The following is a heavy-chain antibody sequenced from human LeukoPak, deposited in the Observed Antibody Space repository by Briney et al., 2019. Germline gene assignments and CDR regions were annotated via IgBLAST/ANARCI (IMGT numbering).Heavy chain of an antibody. CDR3: AGSGSYGQYYFDY. J-gene: IGHJ4*02. V-gene: IGHV3-53*01. CDR2: IYSGGST. CDR1: GFTVSSNY. D-gene: IGHD1-26*01. Sequence: GGSLRLSCAASGFTVSSNYMSWVRQAPGKGLEWVSVIYSGGSTYYADSVKGRFTISRDNSKNTLYLQMNSLRADDTAVYYCAGSGSYGQYYFDYWGQGTLVTVSS.